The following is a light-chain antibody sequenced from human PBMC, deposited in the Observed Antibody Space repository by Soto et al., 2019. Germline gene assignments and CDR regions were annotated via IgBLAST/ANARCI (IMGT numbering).Light chain of an antibody. CDR1: QSLTNHY. J-gene: IGKJ1*01. CDR2: GAS. CDR3: HHSGSSPQP. V-gene: IGKV3-20*01. Sequence: GLSLSAGAVSLSPGERATLSCRASQSLTNHYFAWYQQKPGQAPRLLIYGASSRATGIPDRFTGSGSGTDFTLTISRLEPEDFTVFYCHHSGSSPQPFGQRTKAAI.